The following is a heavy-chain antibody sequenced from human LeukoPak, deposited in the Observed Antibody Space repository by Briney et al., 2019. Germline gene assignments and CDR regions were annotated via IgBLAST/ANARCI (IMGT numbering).Heavy chain of an antibody. CDR2: IIPILDVA. Sequence: SGKVSCKASGGTFNTYAITWVRQAPGQGLEWMGRIIPILDVADSAQRFQGRVTITADRSTSTVYMELNSLRSEDTAIYYCARFPVRGYTYGSVIHHMDVWGQGTTVIVSS. CDR3: ARFPVRGYTYGSVIHHMDV. D-gene: IGHD5-18*01. CDR1: GGTFNTYA. V-gene: IGHV1-69*04. J-gene: IGHJ6*02.